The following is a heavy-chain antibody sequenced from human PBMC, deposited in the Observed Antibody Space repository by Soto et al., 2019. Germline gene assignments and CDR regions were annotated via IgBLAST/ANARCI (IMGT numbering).Heavy chain of an antibody. CDR2: IYRTGST. V-gene: IGHV4-59*08. CDR3: ASRDPGTSVDY. Sequence: SEPLSLSCTVSGGSISSYYWSWSRQTPGKGLELIGYIYRTGSTNYNPSLKSRVTISLDKSENQFSLKVTSLTAADTAVYYCASRDPGTSVDYWGQGTLVTGSS. D-gene: IGHD1-7*01. J-gene: IGHJ4*02. CDR1: GGSISSYY.